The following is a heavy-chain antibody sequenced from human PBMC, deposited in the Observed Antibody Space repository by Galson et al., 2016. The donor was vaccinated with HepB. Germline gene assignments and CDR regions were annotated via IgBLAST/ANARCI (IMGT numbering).Heavy chain of an antibody. J-gene: IGHJ4*02. Sequence: SLRLSCAASGFSFSNSGMSWVRQAPGRGLEWVSGITRSGEATHYADFVKGRFTISRDNSKNTLYLYMNNLTAGDTAIYYCGKHGGFDYWGQRALVTVSS. D-gene: IGHD3-16*01. CDR1: GFSFSNSG. CDR2: ITRSGEAT. V-gene: IGHV3-23*01. CDR3: GKHGGFDY.